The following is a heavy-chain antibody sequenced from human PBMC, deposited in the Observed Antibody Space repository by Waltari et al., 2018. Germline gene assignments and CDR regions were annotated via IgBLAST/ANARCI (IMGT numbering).Heavy chain of an antibody. J-gene: IGHJ3*02. CDR1: GFMFTDHW. D-gene: IGHD2-21*01. CDR3: VRSLNSTSEM. V-gene: IGHV3-74*01. CDR2: INIDGSVT. Sequence: EVRLAESGGGLVQPGGSLRPSCAASGFMFTDHWMHWFRQAPGKGLVWVSHINIDGSVTNYGNAVQGRFTISRDNAKKTIYLQMNGLRAEDTALYYCVRSLNSTSEMWGQGTMVTVSS.